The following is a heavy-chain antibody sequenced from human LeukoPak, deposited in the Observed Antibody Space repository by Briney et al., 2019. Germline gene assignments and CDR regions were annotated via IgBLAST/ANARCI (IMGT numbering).Heavy chain of an antibody. CDR1: GFTLGDYA. CDR3: TYTYYYDSSGYSVDY. V-gene: IGHV3-49*04. J-gene: IGHJ4*02. CDR2: IRSKAYGGTT. D-gene: IGHD3-22*01. Sequence: GRSLRLSCTASGFTLGDYAMSWVRQAPGKGLEWVGFIRSKAYGGTTEYAASVKGRFTISRDDSKSIAYLQMNSLKTEDTAVYYCTYTYYYDSSGYSVDYWGQGTLVTVSS.